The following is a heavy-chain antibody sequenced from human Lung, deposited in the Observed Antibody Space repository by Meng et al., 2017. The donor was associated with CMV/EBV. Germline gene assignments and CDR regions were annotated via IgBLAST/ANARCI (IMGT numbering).Heavy chain of an antibody. CDR3: VRHIIVVPARGYGVDV. D-gene: IGHD2-2*01. CDR1: GHSISSDYF. V-gene: IGHV4-38-2*01. Sequence: SXTLSLXCRVSGHSISSDYFWGWVRQPPGKGLEWIGIYDGGSTYYNPSLKSRIVISVDTSGTQFSLTLSSVTAADTAVYYCVRHIIVVPARGYGVDVWGQGTXVTVSS. J-gene: IGHJ6*02. CDR2: IYDGGST.